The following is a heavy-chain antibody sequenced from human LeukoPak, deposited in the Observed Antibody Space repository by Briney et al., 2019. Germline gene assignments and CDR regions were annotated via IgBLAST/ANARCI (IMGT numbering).Heavy chain of an antibody. CDR2: ISWNSGSI. V-gene: IGHV3-9*01. CDR1: GFTFDDYA. J-gene: IGHJ6*02. Sequence: PGRSLRLSCAASGFTFDDYAMHWVRQAPGKGLEWVSGISWNSGSIGYADSVKGRFTISRDNAKNSLYLQMNSLRAEDTALYYCAEDIEGDYYYGMDVWGQGTTVTVSS. CDR3: AEDIEGDYYYGMDV.